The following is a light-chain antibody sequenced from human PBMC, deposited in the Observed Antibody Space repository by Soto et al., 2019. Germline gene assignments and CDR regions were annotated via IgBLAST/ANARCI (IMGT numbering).Light chain of an antibody. CDR2: AHT. J-gene: IGLJ3*02. V-gene: IGLV1-40*01. CDR1: GSNIGVDSE. CDR3: QSYDSTLSGSRV. Sequence: QSVLTQPPSVSGAPGQRVTIPCTGSGSNIGVDSEVHWYQQLPGTAPKLLIYAHTNRPSGVPDRFSASTSGTSASLAITGLQAEDEADYYCQSYDSTLSGSRVFGGGTKLTVL.